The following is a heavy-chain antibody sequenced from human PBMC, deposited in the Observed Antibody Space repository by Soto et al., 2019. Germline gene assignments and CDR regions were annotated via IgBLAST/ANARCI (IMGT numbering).Heavy chain of an antibody. CDR3: ARSGASSAWPWFGADY. Sequence: EVQLVESGGGLVQPGGSLRLSCAASGFTFSDHYMDWVRQAPGKGLEWVGRTRNKANSYTTEYAASVKGRFTISRDDSKNSLYLQMNSLKTEDTAVYYCARSGASSAWPWFGADYWGQGTLVTVSS. V-gene: IGHV3-72*01. CDR1: GFTFSDHY. D-gene: IGHD6-19*01. CDR2: TRNKANSYTT. J-gene: IGHJ4*02.